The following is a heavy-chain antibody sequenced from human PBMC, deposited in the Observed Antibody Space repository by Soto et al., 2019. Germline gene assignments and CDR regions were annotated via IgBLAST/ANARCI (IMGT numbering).Heavy chain of an antibody. CDR2: ISAYNGNT. CDR3: ARLKIMYHYDILTGYLNWFDP. CDR1: GYTFTSYG. Sequence: XSVKVSCKASGYTFTSYGISWVRQAPGQGLEWMGWISAYNGNTNYAQKLQGRVTMTTDTSTSTAYMELSSLRSEDTAVYYCARLKIMYHYDILTGYLNWFDPWGQGTLVTVSS. V-gene: IGHV1-18*01. D-gene: IGHD3-9*01. J-gene: IGHJ5*02.